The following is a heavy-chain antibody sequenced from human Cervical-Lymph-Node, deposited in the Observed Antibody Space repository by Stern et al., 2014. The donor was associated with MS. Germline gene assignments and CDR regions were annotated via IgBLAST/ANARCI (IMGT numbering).Heavy chain of an antibody. D-gene: IGHD6-13*01. CDR1: GGTFRSYA. J-gene: IGHJ4*02. CDR3: ARGDIAAAGTPFDY. CDR2: IIPIFGTA. V-gene: IGHV1-69*01. Sequence: VQLVESGAEVKKPGSSVKVSCKASGGTFRSYAISWVRQAPGQGLEWMGGIIPIFGTANYAQKFQGRVTITADESTSTAYMELSSLRSEDTAVYYCARGDIAAAGTPFDYWGQGTLVTVSS.